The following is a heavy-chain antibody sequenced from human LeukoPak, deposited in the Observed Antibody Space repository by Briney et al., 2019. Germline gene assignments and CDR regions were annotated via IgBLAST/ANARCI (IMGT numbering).Heavy chain of an antibody. D-gene: IGHD3-16*01. J-gene: IGHJ4*02. CDR2: IKQDGSEK. CDR3: ARDKIMGASLFDY. CDR1: GFTFSSYE. V-gene: IGHV3-7*01. Sequence: PGGSLRLSCAASGFTFSSYEMNWVRQAPGKGLEWVANIKQDGSEKYYVDSVKGRFTISRDNAKNSLYLQMNSLRAEDTAAYYCARDKIMGASLFDYWGQGSLVTVSS.